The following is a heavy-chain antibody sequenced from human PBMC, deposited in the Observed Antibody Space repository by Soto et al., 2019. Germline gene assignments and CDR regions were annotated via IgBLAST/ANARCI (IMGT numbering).Heavy chain of an antibody. Sequence: PSQTLSLTCAISVDSVSSNNAAWNWIRQSPSRGLEWLGRTYYRSKWYNDYAVSVKSRITINPDTSKNQFSLQLNSVTPEDTAVYYCSSGSIGARRYYFDYWGQGMLVTVSS. CDR1: VDSVSSNNAA. J-gene: IGHJ4*02. CDR2: TYYRSKWYN. D-gene: IGHD6-6*01. CDR3: SSGSIGARRYYFDY. V-gene: IGHV6-1*01.